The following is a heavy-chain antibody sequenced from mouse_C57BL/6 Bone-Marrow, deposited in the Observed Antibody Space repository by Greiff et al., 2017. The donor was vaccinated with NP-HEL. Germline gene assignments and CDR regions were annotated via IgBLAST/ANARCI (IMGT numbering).Heavy chain of an antibody. V-gene: IGHV1-64*01. CDR1: GYTFTSYW. J-gene: IGHJ3*01. Sequence: VQLQQPGAELVKPGASVKLSCKASGYTFTSYWMHWVKQRPGQGLEWIGMIHPNSGSTNYNEKFKSKATLTVDKSSSTAYMQLSSLTSEDSAVYYCARRETGNWFAYWGQGTLVTVSA. D-gene: IGHD4-1*01. CDR3: ARRETGNWFAY. CDR2: IHPNSGST.